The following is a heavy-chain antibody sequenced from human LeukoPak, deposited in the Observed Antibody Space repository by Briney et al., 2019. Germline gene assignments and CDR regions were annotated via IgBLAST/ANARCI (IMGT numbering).Heavy chain of an antibody. CDR1: GFTFSDYG. CDR2: ISGSGDKK. J-gene: IGHJ4*02. V-gene: IGHV3-23*01. Sequence: AGGSLRLSCGASGFTFSDYGMSWVRQAPGKGLEWVSGISGSGDKKFYTDSVKGRFTISRDNSKNTVYLQMNSLRAEDTGVYFCARGSPPYYMDYRGFPFDHWGQGALVTVSS. CDR3: ARGSPPYYMDYRGFPFDH. D-gene: IGHD3-16*01.